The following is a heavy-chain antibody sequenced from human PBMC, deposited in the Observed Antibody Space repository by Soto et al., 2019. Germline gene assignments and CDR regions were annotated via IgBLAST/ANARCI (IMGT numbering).Heavy chain of an antibody. CDR2: IKQDGSEK. CDR1: GFSFSSYW. Sequence: EVQLVESGGGLVQPGGSPRLSCAASGFSFSSYWMNWVRQAPGKGLEWVANIKQDGSEKHYVDSVKGRFTISRDNAKNSLYLQMNSLRAEDTAVYYCARAVTLDSWGQGTLVTVSS. V-gene: IGHV3-7*04. CDR3: ARAVTLDS. J-gene: IGHJ4*02. D-gene: IGHD4-17*01.